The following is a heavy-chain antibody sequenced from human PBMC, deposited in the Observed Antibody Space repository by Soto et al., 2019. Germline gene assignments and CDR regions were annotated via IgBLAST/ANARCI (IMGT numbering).Heavy chain of an antibody. CDR3: AREGSYSAYNFAHGIQLWSFDF. CDR2: IFSSGST. J-gene: IGHJ4*02. D-gene: IGHD5-12*01. Sequence: SETLSLSCTVSGGSINTFYWSWVRQPAGKGLEWIGRIFSSGSTSFNPSLESRVAMSVDTSKNHFSLNLSSVTAADMAVYYCAREGSYSAYNFAHGIQLWSFDFWGQGALVTVSS. V-gene: IGHV4-4*07. CDR1: GGSINTFY.